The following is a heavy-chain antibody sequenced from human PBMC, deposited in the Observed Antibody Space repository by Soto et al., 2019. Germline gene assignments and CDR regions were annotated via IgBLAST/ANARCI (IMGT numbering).Heavy chain of an antibody. CDR2: INHSGST. CDR1: GGSFSGYY. D-gene: IGHD3-9*01. J-gene: IGHJ4*02. Sequence: QVQLQQWGAGLLKPSETLSLTCAVYGGSFSGYYWSWIRQPPGKGLEWIGEINHSGSTNYNPSLKSRVTMSVDTSKNQFSLTLSSVTAADTVVYYCARGQRYFDWLLWAFDYWGQGTLVTVSS. CDR3: ARGQRYFDWLLWAFDY. V-gene: IGHV4-34*01.